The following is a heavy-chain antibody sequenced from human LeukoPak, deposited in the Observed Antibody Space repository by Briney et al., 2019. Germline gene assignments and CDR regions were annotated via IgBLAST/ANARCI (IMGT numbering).Heavy chain of an antibody. CDR3: ARVPAKAARNAFDI. Sequence: PGGSLRLSCAASGFTFTSYAMSWVRQAPGKGPEWVSGISGSGGGAYYAASVKGRFTISRDNSKNTLYLQMNSLRAEDTAVYYCARVPAKAARNAFDIWGQGTMVTVSS. D-gene: IGHD2-15*01. CDR1: GFTFTSYA. V-gene: IGHV3-23*01. CDR2: ISGSGGGA. J-gene: IGHJ3*02.